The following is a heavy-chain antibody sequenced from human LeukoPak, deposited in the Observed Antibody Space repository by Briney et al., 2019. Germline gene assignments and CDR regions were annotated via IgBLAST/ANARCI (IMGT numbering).Heavy chain of an antibody. J-gene: IGHJ4*02. D-gene: IGHD6-19*01. Sequence: SETLSLTCIISGDSSTSDSYYGGWVRQPPGKGLEWIGNIYYGGSTYYNPSLKSRVTISVDKSKNQFSLKLGSVTAADTAIYYCVGVAGKRFDYWGQGTLVTVSS. CDR2: IYYGGST. CDR3: VGVAGKRFDY. V-gene: IGHV4-39*07. CDR1: GDSSTSDSYY.